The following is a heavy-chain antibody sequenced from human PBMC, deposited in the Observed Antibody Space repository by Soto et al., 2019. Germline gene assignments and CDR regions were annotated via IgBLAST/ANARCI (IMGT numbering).Heavy chain of an antibody. J-gene: IGHJ6*02. Sequence: SETLSLTCTVSGGSITNHYWSWIRQPPGKRMQPIGYIYYSGSTYYNPSLKSRVTISVDTSKNQFSLKLSSVTDADTAVYYCARDHRYSLTTGYYYYGMDVWGQGTTVTVSS. CDR1: GGSITNHY. CDR2: IYYSGST. CDR3: ARDHRYSLTTGYYYYGMDV. D-gene: IGHD1-1*01. V-gene: IGHV4-59*11.